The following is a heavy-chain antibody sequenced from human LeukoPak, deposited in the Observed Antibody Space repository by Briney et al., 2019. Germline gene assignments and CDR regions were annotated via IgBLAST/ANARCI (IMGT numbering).Heavy chain of an antibody. J-gene: IGHJ6*02. Sequence: GGSLRLSCAASGVTFSGSAMFWVRQASGKGLEWVGRIRNKANNYATAYAASVKGRFTISRDDSNNTAFLQMSSLKTEDTAVYYCAGDHIAYGMDVWGRGTTVTVSS. D-gene: IGHD2-21*01. CDR2: IRNKANNYAT. CDR1: GVTFSGSA. V-gene: IGHV3-73*01. CDR3: AGDHIAYGMDV.